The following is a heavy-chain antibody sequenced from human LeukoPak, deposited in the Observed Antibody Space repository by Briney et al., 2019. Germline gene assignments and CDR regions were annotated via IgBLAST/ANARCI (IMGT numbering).Heavy chain of an antibody. V-gene: IGHV3-30*18. Sequence: GRSLRLSCAASGFPFSRHGMHWVRQVPGKGLEWLAVISYDGSNKAYADSVKGRSTISRDNSNNTLHLQMNSLRAEDTAVYYCGKDMARIYYYGSGEIDYWGQGTLVTVSS. CDR2: ISYDGSNK. CDR3: GKDMARIYYYGSGEIDY. CDR1: GFPFSRHG. D-gene: IGHD3-10*01. J-gene: IGHJ4*02.